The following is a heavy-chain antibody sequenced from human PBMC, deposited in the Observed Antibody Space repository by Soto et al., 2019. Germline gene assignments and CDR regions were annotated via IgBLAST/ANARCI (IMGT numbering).Heavy chain of an antibody. CDR1: GGTFSSYA. V-gene: IGHV1-69*01. CDR3: ARVLSYYYDSSGYFPVDDY. Sequence: QVQLVQSGAEVKKPGSSVKVSCKASGGTFSSYAISWVRQAPGQGLEWMGGIIPIFGTANYAQKFQGRVTITGDESTSTAYMELSSLRSEDTAVYYCARVLSYYYDSSGYFPVDDYWGQGTLVTVSS. CDR2: IIPIFGTA. J-gene: IGHJ4*02. D-gene: IGHD3-22*01.